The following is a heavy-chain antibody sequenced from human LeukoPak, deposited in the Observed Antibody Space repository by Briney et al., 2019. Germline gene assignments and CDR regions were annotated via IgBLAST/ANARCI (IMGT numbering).Heavy chain of an antibody. V-gene: IGHV3-23*01. CDR2: ISGSGGST. Sequence: GGSLRLSCAASEFTFSSYAMSWVRQAPGKGLEWVSAISGSGGSTYYADSVNGRFTISRDNSKNTLYLQMNSLRGEDTAVYYCAKERENWNFDWFDPWGQGTLVTVSS. J-gene: IGHJ5*02. CDR1: EFTFSSYA. CDR3: AKERENWNFDWFDP. D-gene: IGHD1-7*01.